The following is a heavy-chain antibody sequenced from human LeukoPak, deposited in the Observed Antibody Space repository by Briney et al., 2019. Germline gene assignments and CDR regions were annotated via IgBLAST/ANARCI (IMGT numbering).Heavy chain of an antibody. CDR1: SYTFTSYG. J-gene: IGHJ4*02. V-gene: IGHV1-46*01. CDR2: INPTGGST. Sequence: ALVKVSCKTSSYTFTSYGISWVRQAPGQGLEWMGIINPTGGSTTYAQKFQGRVTMTRDTSTSTVYMELSSLRSDDTAVYYCARTAARRFDYWGQGTLVTVSS. CDR3: ARTAARRFDY. D-gene: IGHD6-6*01.